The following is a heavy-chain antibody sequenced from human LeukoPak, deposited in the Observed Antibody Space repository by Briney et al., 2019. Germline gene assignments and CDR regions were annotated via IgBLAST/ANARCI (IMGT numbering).Heavy chain of an antibody. V-gene: IGHV3-30-3*01. CDR2: ISYDGSNK. J-gene: IGHJ4*02. D-gene: IGHD6-13*01. CDR1: GFTFSSYA. Sequence: PGGSLRLSCAASGFTFSSYAMHWVRQAPGKGLEWVAVISYDGSNKYYADSVKGRFTISRDNSKNTLYLQMNSLRAEDTAVYYCAKATGITAAGPFDYWGQGTLVTVSS. CDR3: AKATGITAAGPFDY.